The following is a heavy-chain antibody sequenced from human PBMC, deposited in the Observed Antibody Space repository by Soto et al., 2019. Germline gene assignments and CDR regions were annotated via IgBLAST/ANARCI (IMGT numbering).Heavy chain of an antibody. CDR1: GGSISSYY. V-gene: IGHV4-59*01. CDR3: AGRLITMVRGVIIDPYDAFDI. J-gene: IGHJ3*02. CDR2: IFYSGRT. D-gene: IGHD3-10*01. Sequence: PSETLSLTCTVSGGSISSYYWSWIRQPPGKGLEWIGYIFYSGRTNYNPSLKSRVTISVDTSKNQFSLKLSSVTAAVTAVYYCAGRLITMVRGVIIDPYDAFDIWGQGTMVTVSS.